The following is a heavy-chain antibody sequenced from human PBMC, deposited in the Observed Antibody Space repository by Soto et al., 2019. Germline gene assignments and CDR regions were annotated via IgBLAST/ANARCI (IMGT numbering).Heavy chain of an antibody. V-gene: IGHV1-58*01. CDR2: IVVGSGNT. J-gene: IGHJ6*02. D-gene: IGHD3-22*01. CDR1: GFTFTSSA. Sequence: GASVKVSCKASGFTFTSSAVQWVRQARGQRLEWIGWIVVGSGNTNYAQKFQERVTITRDMSTSTAYMELSSLRSEDTAVYYCAAEGYYGSSGYLWGMDVWGQGTTVTVSS. CDR3: AAEGYYGSSGYLWGMDV.